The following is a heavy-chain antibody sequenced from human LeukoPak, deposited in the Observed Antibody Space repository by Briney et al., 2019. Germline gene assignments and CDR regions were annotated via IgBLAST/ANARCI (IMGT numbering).Heavy chain of an antibody. Sequence: HTGGSLRLSCAASGFTVSSNYMSWVRQAPGKVLEWVSVIYSGRSTYYADSVKGRFTISRDNSKNTLYLQMNSLRAEDTAVYYCARRGYCSGGSCYEGWGQGTLVTVSS. CDR1: GFTVSSNY. D-gene: IGHD2-15*01. CDR3: ARRGYCSGGSCYEG. V-gene: IGHV3-66*04. J-gene: IGHJ4*02. CDR2: IYSGRST.